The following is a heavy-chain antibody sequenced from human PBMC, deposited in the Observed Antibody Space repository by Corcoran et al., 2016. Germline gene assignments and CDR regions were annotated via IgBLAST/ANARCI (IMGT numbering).Heavy chain of an antibody. CDR1: GGSISSYY. CDR3: ARERAPGATGRWFDS. D-gene: IGHD2-15*01. J-gene: IGHJ5*01. CDR2: IYYSGST. Sequence: QVQLQESGPGLVKPSETLSLTCTVSGGSISSYYWSWIRQPPGKGLEWIGYIYYSGSTNYNPSLKSRVTISVDTSKNQFSLKLRSVIAADTAVYYCARERAPGATGRWFDSWGQGTLVTVSS. V-gene: IGHV4-59*01.